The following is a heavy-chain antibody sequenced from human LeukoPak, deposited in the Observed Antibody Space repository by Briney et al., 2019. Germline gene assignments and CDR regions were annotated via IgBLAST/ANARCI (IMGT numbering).Heavy chain of an antibody. CDR3: ARGGGYGDLFDY. CDR2: IYYSGST. D-gene: IGHD4-17*01. Sequence: PSQTLSLTCTVSGGSISSGAYYWSWIRQHPGKGPEWIGYIYYSGSTYYNPSLKSRVAISIDTSKNQFSLQLSSVTAADTAVYHCARGGGYGDLFDYWGQGTLVTVSS. CDR1: GGSISSGAYY. V-gene: IGHV4-31*03. J-gene: IGHJ4*02.